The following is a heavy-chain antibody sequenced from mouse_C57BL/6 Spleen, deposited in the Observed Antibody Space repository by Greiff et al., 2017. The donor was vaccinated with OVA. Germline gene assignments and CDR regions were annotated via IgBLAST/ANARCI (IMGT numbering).Heavy chain of an antibody. D-gene: IGHD1-1*01. CDR2: IWGDGST. Sequence: VMLVESGPGLVAPSQSLSITCTVSGFSLTSYGVSWVRQPPGKGLEWLGVIWGDGSTNYHSALISRLSISKDNSKSQVFLKLNSLQTDDTATYYCAKWDFNHYYGSSYYFDYWGQGTTLTVSS. V-gene: IGHV2-3*01. CDR3: AKWDFNHYYGSSYYFDY. J-gene: IGHJ2*01. CDR1: GFSLTSYG.